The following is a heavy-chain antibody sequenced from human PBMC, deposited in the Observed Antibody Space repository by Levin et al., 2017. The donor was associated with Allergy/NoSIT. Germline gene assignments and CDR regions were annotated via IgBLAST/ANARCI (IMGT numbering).Heavy chain of an antibody. CDR2: IYPGDSDT. D-gene: IGHD4-17*01. CDR3: ARRTVTTAEYWYFDL. V-gene: IGHV5-51*01. Sequence: GESLKISCKGSGYSFTSYWIGWVRQMPGKGLEWMGIIYPGDSDTRYSPSFQGQVTISADKSISTAYLQWSSLKASDTAMYYCARRTVTTAEYWYFDLWGRGTLVTVSS. CDR1: GYSFTSYW. J-gene: IGHJ2*01.